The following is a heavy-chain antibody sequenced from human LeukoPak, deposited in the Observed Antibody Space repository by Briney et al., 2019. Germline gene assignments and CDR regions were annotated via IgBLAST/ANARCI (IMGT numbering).Heavy chain of an antibody. D-gene: IGHD3-16*01. CDR2: ISSSRSYI. CDR1: GFTLSSNY. V-gene: IGHV3-21*01. J-gene: IGHJ3*02. CDR3: ARVRYYDYVWGSSTTSDAFDI. Sequence: SGGSLRLSCAASGFTLSSNYMSWVRQAPGKGLEWVSAISSSRSYIYYADSVKGRFTISRDNAKNSLYLQMNSLRAEDTAVYYCARVRYYDYVWGSSTTSDAFDIWGQGTMVTVSS.